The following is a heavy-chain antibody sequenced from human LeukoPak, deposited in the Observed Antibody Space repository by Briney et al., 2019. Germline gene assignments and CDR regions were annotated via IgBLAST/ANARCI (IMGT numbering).Heavy chain of an antibody. J-gene: IGHJ6*03. Sequence: PGGSLRLSCAASGFTFSSYAMTWVRQAPGKGLEWVSAISGSGGSTYYADSVKGRFTISRDNSKNTLYLQMNSLRAEDTAVYYCAKCIVATNYYYYYMDVWGKGTTVIVSS. CDR1: GFTFSSYA. D-gene: IGHD5-12*01. CDR2: ISGSGGST. CDR3: AKCIVATNYYYYYMDV. V-gene: IGHV3-23*01.